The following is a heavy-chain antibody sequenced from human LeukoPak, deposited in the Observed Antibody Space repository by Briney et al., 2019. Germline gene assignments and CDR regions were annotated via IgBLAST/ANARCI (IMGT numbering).Heavy chain of an antibody. CDR2: ISSSSIYI. V-gene: IGHV3-21*01. J-gene: IGHJ4*02. CDR3: ARATGSYYSLGY. Sequence: GGSLRLSCAASGFTFSSYSMNWVRQAPGKGLEWVSSISSSSIYIYYADSVKGRVTISRDNAKNSLYLQMNSLRAEDTAVYYCARATGSYYSLGYWGQGTLVTVSS. D-gene: IGHD1-26*01. CDR1: GFTFSSYS.